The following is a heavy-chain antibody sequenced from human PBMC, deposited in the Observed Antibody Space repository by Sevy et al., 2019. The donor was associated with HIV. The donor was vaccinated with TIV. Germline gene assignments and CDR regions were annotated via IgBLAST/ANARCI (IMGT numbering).Heavy chain of an antibody. CDR3: ARERTTVTTAGYSYGFDYFDY. Sequence: GGSLRLSCAASGLTFSSSAMHWVRQAPGKGLEWVAVISYDGSNKYYADSVKGRFTISRDNSKNTLYLQMNSLRAEDTAVYYCARERTTVTTAGYSYGFDYFDYWGQRTLVTVSS. CDR1: GLTFSSSA. J-gene: IGHJ4*02. D-gene: IGHD4-17*01. V-gene: IGHV3-30-3*01. CDR2: ISYDGSNK.